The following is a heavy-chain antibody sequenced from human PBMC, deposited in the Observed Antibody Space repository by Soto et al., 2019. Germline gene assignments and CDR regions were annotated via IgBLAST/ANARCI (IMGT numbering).Heavy chain of an antibody. D-gene: IGHD3-10*01. CDR1: GYSFTSYW. Sequence: GESLKISCKGSGYSFTSYWIGWVRQMPGKGLEWMGIIYPGDSDTRYSPSFQGQVTISADKSISTAYLQWSSLKASDTAMYYCARRGYYGSGSQPSPAFEGGDAFDIWGQGTMVTVSS. CDR2: IYPGDSDT. V-gene: IGHV5-51*01. CDR3: ARRGYYGSGSQPSPAFEGGDAFDI. J-gene: IGHJ3*02.